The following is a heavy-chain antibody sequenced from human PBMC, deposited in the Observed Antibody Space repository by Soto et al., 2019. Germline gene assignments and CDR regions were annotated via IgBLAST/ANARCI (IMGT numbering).Heavy chain of an antibody. CDR1: GGSTNSRSDY. Sequence: SETLSLTCTVSGGSTNSRSDYWGWIRQPPGKGLEWIGSVYYSGSTHDSPSLQSRVTISVDTSRNQFSLNLITVTAADTAVYFCARQLRGPGYGERGLYFDYWGQGTLVTVSS. V-gene: IGHV4-39*01. CDR3: ARQLRGPGYGERGLYFDY. J-gene: IGHJ4*02. CDR2: VYYSGST. D-gene: IGHD3-16*01.